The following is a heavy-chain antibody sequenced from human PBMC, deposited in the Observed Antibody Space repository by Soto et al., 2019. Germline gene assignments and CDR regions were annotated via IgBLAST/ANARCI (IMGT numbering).Heavy chain of an antibody. J-gene: IGHJ4*02. CDR2: ISYDGGLQ. CDR3: VSDRGYGHASVPYS. D-gene: IGHD5-18*01. Sequence: QAPLVESGGGVVQPGRSLRLSCAASGFTFSSYGMHWVRQAPGTGLEWVAVISYDGGLQHYADSVKGRFTISRDNSKNMVLLQMNSLRAGDTAVYYCVSDRGYGHASVPYSWGQGTLVSVSS. V-gene: IGHV3-30*03. CDR1: GFTFSSYG.